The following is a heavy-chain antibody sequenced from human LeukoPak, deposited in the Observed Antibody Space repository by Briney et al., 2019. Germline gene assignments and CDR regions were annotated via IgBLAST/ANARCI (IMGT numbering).Heavy chain of an antibody. CDR3: AKIELWPSKNFDS. J-gene: IGHJ4*02. Sequence: SETLSLTCTVSGGSISSGDYYWSWIRQPPGKGLEWIGYIYYSGSTYYNPSLKSRVTISVDTSKNQFSLKLSSVTAADTAVYSCAKIELWPSKNFDSGGQGTLAPVSS. D-gene: IGHD5-18*01. CDR1: GGSISSGDYY. V-gene: IGHV4-31*03. CDR2: IYYSGST.